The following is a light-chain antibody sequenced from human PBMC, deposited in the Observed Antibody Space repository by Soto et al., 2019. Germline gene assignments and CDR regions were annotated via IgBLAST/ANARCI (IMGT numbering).Light chain of an antibody. Sequence: IQMTQSPSTLSASVGDRVTITCRASQSISSWLAWYQQKPGTAPKLLIYDASSLESGVPSRFSGSGSGTELTITISSLQPDDFETYYCQQYNSYSEAFGQGTKVDIK. V-gene: IGKV1-5*01. J-gene: IGKJ1*01. CDR1: QSISSW. CDR3: QQYNSYSEA. CDR2: DAS.